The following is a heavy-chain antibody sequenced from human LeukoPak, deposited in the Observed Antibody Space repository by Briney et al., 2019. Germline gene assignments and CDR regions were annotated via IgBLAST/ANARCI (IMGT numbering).Heavy chain of an antibody. Sequence: GGSLRLSCAASGFTFSSYSMNWVRQAPGKGLEWVSYISSSSSTIYYADSVKGRFTISRDNSKNTLYLQMNSLRAEDTAVYYCAKDDFWSGYAPYDYWGQGTLVTVSS. V-gene: IGHV3-48*01. CDR1: GFTFSSYS. D-gene: IGHD3-3*01. J-gene: IGHJ4*02. CDR3: AKDDFWSGYAPYDY. CDR2: ISSSSSTI.